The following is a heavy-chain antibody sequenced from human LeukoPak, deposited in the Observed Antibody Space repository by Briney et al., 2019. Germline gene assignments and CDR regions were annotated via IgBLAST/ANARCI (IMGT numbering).Heavy chain of an antibody. J-gene: IGHJ4*02. Sequence: PGGSLRLSCAASGFTLSSYAMHWVRQAPGKGLEWVAVISYDGSNKYYADSVKGRFTISRDNSKNTLYLQMNSLRAEDTAVYYCARDRLLSSFDYWGQGTLVTVSS. CDR2: ISYDGSNK. CDR1: GFTLSSYA. CDR3: ARDRLLSSFDY. V-gene: IGHV3-30-3*01.